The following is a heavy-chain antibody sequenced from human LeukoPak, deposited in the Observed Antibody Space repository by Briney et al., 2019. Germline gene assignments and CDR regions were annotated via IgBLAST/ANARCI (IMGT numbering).Heavy chain of an antibody. D-gene: IGHD3-22*01. CDR1: GFTFSNYA. CDR2: ISYNGGTT. V-gene: IGHV3-23*01. Sequence: GGSLRLSCAASGFTFSNYAMTWVRQAPGKGLEWVSAISYNGGTTYYADSVKGRFTISRDNSKNTLYLQMNSLRAEDTAVYYCARDRDYYDSSGYYSYYFDYWGQGTLVTVSS. J-gene: IGHJ4*02. CDR3: ARDRDYYDSSGYYSYYFDY.